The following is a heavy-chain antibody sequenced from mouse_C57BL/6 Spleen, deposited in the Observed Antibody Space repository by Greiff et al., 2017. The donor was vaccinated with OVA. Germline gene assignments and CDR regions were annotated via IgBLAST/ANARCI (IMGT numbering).Heavy chain of an antibody. CDR2: IYPGDGDT. CDR3: ARAGSSLYYFDY. CDR1: GYAFSSSW. Sequence: VKLVESGPELVKPGASVKISCKASGYAFSSSWMNWVKQRPGKGLEWIGRIYPGDGDTNYNGKFKGKATLTADKSSSTAYMQLSSLTSEDSAVYFCARAGSSLYYFDYWGQGTTLTVSS. V-gene: IGHV1-82*01. J-gene: IGHJ2*01. D-gene: IGHD1-1*01.